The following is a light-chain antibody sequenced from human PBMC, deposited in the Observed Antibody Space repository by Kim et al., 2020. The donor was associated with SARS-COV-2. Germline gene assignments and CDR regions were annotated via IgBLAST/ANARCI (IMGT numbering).Light chain of an antibody. J-gene: IGLJ7*01. CDR1: SSDVGGYNY. CDR2: DVS. CDR3: SSYTSSNTAV. V-gene: IGLV2-14*03. Sequence: QSALTQPASVSGSPGQSITISCTGTSSDVGGYNYVSWYQQHPGKAPKLMIYDVSNRPSGVSNRFSGSKSGNTASLTISGLQAEDEADYYCSSYTSSNTAVFRGGTQLTVL.